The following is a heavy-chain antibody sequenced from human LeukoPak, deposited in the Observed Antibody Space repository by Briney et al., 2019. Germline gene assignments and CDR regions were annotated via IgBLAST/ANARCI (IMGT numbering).Heavy chain of an antibody. Sequence: ASVKVSCKVSGYTLIELSIHWVRQTPGKGLEWMGGFDPEDGETIYAQKFQGRVTLTEDTSTDTAYMVLSSLRSEDAAVYYCATGNMEFDYWGQGTLVTVSS. CDR1: GYTLIELS. D-gene: IGHD1-1*01. CDR2: FDPEDGET. V-gene: IGHV1-24*01. CDR3: ATGNMEFDY. J-gene: IGHJ4*02.